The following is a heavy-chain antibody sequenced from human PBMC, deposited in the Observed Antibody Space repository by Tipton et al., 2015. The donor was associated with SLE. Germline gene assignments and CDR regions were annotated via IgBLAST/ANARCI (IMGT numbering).Heavy chain of an antibody. Sequence: TLSLTCTVSGGSISSHYWSWIRQPPGKGLEWIGYIYTSGSTNYNPSLKSRVTISVDTSKNQFSLKLSSVTAADTAVYYCARDWSSGWYNWFDPWGQGTLVTVSS. D-gene: IGHD6-19*01. V-gene: IGHV4-4*08. J-gene: IGHJ5*02. CDR3: ARDWSSGWYNWFDP. CDR1: GGSISSHY. CDR2: IYTSGST.